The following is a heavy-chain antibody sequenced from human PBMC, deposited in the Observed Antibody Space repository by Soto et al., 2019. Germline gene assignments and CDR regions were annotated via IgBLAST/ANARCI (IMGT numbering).Heavy chain of an antibody. CDR2: IRAYNGNT. J-gene: IGHJ6*02. V-gene: IGHV1-18*01. D-gene: IGHD2-15*01. Sequence: QVQLVQSGAEVKKPGASVKVSCKASGYTFTSYGSSWVRQAPGQGLEWMGWIRAYNGNTNYAQKLEGRVTMTTDTAASTAYVVLRSLRSNDTAVYYCARDCGYHDVVVVVAATGVGFGMDVRGPGTQVTVFS. CDR1: GYTFTSYG. CDR3: ARDCGYHDVVVVVAATGVGFGMDV.